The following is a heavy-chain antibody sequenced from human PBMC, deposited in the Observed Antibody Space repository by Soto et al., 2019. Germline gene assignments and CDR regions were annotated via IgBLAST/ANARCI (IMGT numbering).Heavy chain of an antibody. J-gene: IGHJ5*02. CDR1: GFTFSSYA. CDR2: LYGSGRGI. Sequence: EVQWLESGGGLVQPGGSLRLSCAASGFTFSSYAMIWIRQVPGKGLEWVSGLYGSGRGIHYADSVKGRFTISRDNSAYAVYMQMNNLRVEDTAVYYCAKDAVAGDGVWIAHAWGRGTAVTVSS. D-gene: IGHD4-17*01. CDR3: AKDAVAGDGVWIAHA. V-gene: IGHV3-23*01.